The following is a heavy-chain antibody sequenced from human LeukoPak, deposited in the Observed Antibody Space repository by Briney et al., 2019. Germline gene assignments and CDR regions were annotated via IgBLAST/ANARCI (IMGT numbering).Heavy chain of an antibody. CDR2: ISYDGSNK. CDR3: AVTMVPIDY. Sequence: GRSLRLSCAASGFTFSSYGMHWVRQAPGKGLEWVAVISYDGSNKYYADSVKGRFTISRDNSKNTLYLQMNSLIAEDTAVYYCAVTMVPIDYWGQGTLVTVSS. D-gene: IGHD3-10*01. CDR1: GFTFSSYG. J-gene: IGHJ4*02. V-gene: IGHV3-30*03.